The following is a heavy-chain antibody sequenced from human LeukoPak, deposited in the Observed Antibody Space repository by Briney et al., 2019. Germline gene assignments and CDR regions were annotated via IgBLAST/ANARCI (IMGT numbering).Heavy chain of an antibody. J-gene: IGHJ5*02. D-gene: IGHD1-20*01. CDR1: GGSISSGDYY. Sequence: KSSETLSLTCTVSGGSISSGDYYWSWIRQPPGKGLEWIGYIYYSGSTYYNPSLKSRVTISVDTSKNQFSLKLSSVTAADTAVYYCARDLTWSITGTTWGQGTLVTVSS. V-gene: IGHV4-30-4*01. CDR3: ARDLTWSITGTT. CDR2: IYYSGST.